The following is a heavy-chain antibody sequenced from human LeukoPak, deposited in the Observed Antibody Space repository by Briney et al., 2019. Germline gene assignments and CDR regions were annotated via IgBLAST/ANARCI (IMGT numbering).Heavy chain of an antibody. CDR2: IYYNGST. D-gene: IGHD2-15*01. V-gene: IGHV4-59*01. CDR3: ARKGGHFDY. Sequence: SETLSLTCTVSGGSISYYYWSWIRQSPGNGLEWIGYIYYNGSTNYNPSLKSRVTISVDMSKNQFSLKVTSVTAADTAIYYCARKGGHFDYWGQGTLVTVSS. CDR1: GGSISYYY. J-gene: IGHJ4*02.